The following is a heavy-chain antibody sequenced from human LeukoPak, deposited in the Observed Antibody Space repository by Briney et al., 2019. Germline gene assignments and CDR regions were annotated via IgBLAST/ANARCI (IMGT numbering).Heavy chain of an antibody. CDR2: INHSGST. CDR3: ASARWDY. CDR1: GGSFSGYY. V-gene: IGHV4-34*01. J-gene: IGHJ4*02. Sequence: ASETLSLTCAVYGGSFSGYYWSWIRQPPGKGLEWIGEINHSGSTNYNPSLKSRVTISVDTSKNQFSLKLSSMTAADTAVYYCASARWDYWGQGTLVTVSS.